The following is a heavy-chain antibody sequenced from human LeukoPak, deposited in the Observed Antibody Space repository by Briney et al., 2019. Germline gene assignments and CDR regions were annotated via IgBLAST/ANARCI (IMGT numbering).Heavy chain of an antibody. J-gene: IGHJ4*02. CDR3: ARFAAAGTFFDSQADY. CDR2: IIPIFGTA. Sequence: GASVKVSCKASGGTFSSYAISWVRQAPGQGLEWMGGIIPIFGTANYAQKFQGRVTITADKSTSTAYMELSSLRSEDTAVYYCARFAAAGTFFDSQADYWGQGTLVTVSS. CDR1: GGTFSSYA. D-gene: IGHD6-13*01. V-gene: IGHV1-69*06.